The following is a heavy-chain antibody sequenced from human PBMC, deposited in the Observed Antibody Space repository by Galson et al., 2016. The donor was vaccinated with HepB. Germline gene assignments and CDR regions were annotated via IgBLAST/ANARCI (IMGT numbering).Heavy chain of an antibody. J-gene: IGHJ6*02. CDR2: INYVGRT. CDR3: AKAVTTVTPHNSNDLDV. CDR1: GASLRDYY. D-gene: IGHD4-11*01. V-gene: IGHV4-34*01. Sequence: SETLSLTCAVSGASLRDYYWSWVRQPPGMGLQWIGEINYVGRTNYSPSLKSRATISINMSKNQFYLNLGSVSAADTAVYYCAKAVTTVTPHNSNDLDVWGQGTTVIVS.